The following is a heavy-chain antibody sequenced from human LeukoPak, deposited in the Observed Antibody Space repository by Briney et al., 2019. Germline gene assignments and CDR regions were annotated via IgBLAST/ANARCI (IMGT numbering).Heavy chain of an antibody. D-gene: IGHD6-13*01. CDR3: ARRLTFGGQQLFDY. J-gene: IGHJ4*02. CDR2: IYYSGTT. Sequence: SETLSLTCTVSGGSISSYYWSWIRQPPGKGLEWIVYIYYSGTTNYNPSLKSRVTISVDTSKNQFSLKLSSVTAADTAVYYCARRLTFGGQQLFDYWGQGTLVTVSS. CDR1: GGSISSYY. V-gene: IGHV4-59*08.